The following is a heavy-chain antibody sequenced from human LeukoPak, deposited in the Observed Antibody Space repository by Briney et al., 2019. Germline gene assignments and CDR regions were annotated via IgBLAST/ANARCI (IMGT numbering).Heavy chain of an antibody. V-gene: IGHV1-69*05. CDR1: GGTFSSYA. Sequence: ASVKVSCKASGGTFSSYAISWVRQVPGQGLEWMGGIIPIFGTANYAQKFQGRVTITTDESTSTAYMELSSLRSEDTAVYYCARDYSDYGALMAFDYWGQGTLVTVSS. D-gene: IGHD4-17*01. CDR2: IIPIFGTA. J-gene: IGHJ4*02. CDR3: ARDYSDYGALMAFDY.